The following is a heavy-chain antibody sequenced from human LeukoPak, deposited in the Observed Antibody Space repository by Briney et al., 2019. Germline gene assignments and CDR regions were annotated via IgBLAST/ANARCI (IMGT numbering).Heavy chain of an antibody. V-gene: IGHV4-34*01. J-gene: IGHJ2*01. CDR3: ARGLARRKIVVVPAAMPVSWYFDL. D-gene: IGHD2-2*01. CDR1: GGSFSGYY. Sequence: SETLSLTCAVYGGSFSGYYWSWIRQPPGKGLEWIGEINHSGSTNYNPSLKRRVTISVDTSKNQFSLKLSSVTAADTAVYYCARGLARRKIVVVPAAMPVSWYFDLWGRGILVTVSS. CDR2: INHSGST.